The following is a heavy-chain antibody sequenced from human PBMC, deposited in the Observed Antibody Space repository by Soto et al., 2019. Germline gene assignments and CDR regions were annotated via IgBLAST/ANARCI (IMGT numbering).Heavy chain of an antibody. CDR1: GFTFSSYE. V-gene: IGHV3-48*03. J-gene: IGHJ4*02. D-gene: IGHD3-22*01. Sequence: GGSLRLSCAASGFTFSSYEMNWVRQAPGKGLEWVSYISSSGSTIYYADSVKGRFTISRDNAKNSLYLQMNSLRAEDTAVYYCARLSLDYYDSSGYFDYWGQGTMVTVYS. CDR2: ISSSGSTI. CDR3: ARLSLDYYDSSGYFDY.